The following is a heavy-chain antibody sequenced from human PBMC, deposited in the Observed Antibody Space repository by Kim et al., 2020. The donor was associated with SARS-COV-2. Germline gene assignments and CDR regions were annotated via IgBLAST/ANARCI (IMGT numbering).Heavy chain of an antibody. CDR1: GYTFTGYY. D-gene: IGHD2-21*01. Sequence: ASVKVSCKASGYTFTGYYMHWVRQAPGQGLEWMGRINPNSGGTNYAQKFQGRVTMTRDTSISTAYMELSRLRSDDTAVYYCFCPVNFPVVASKNWFDPWGQGTLVTVSS. V-gene: IGHV1-2*06. J-gene: IGHJ5*02. CDR3: FCPVNFPVVASKNWFDP. CDR2: INPNSGGT.